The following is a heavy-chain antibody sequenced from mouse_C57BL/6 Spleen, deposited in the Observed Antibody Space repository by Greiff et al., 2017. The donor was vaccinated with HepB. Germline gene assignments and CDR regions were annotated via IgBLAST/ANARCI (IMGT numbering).Heavy chain of an antibody. CDR3: VNWDWFAY. CDR1: GFTFSSYT. CDR2: ISGGGGNT. D-gene: IGHD4-1*02. Sequence: EVHLVESGGGLVKPGGSLKLSCAASGFTFSSYTMSWVRQTPEKRLEWVATISGGGGNTYYPDSVKGRFTISRDNAKNTLYLQMSSLRSEDTALYYGVNWDWFAYWGQGTLVTVSA. J-gene: IGHJ3*01. V-gene: IGHV5-9*01.